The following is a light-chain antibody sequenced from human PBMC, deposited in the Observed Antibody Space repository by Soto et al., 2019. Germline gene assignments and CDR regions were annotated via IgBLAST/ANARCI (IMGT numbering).Light chain of an antibody. CDR2: WAS. CDR1: QSVLSSSNNKNF. CDR3: QQYYSTPQT. Sequence: DIVMTQSPDSLAVSLGERATINCKSSQSVLSSSNNKNFLAWYQQKPGQPPKLLIYWASTRESGVPDRFSGSGSVTDFTLTISSLQAEDVAVYYCQQYYSTPQTFGPGTKVDIK. J-gene: IGKJ3*01. V-gene: IGKV4-1*01.